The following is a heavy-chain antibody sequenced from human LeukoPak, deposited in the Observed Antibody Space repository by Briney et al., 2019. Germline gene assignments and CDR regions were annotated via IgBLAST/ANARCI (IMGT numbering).Heavy chain of an antibody. CDR3: ALSIAARPYYFDY. CDR1: GFTFSSYG. D-gene: IGHD6-6*01. J-gene: IGHJ4*02. Sequence: PGGSLRLSCAASGFTFSSYGMHWVRQAPGKGLEWVAVIGYDGSNKYYADSVKGRFTISRDNSKNTLYLQMNSLRAEDTAVYYCALSIAARPYYFDYWGQGTLVTVSS. CDR2: IGYDGSNK. V-gene: IGHV3-33*01.